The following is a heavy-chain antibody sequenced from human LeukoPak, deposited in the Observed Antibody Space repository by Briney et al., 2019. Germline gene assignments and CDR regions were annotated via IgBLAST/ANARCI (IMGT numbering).Heavy chain of an antibody. CDR1: GFTFSDHY. CDR3: ARGQISMPGAIDV. CDR2: ARDKSKSYST. D-gene: IGHD2-2*01. J-gene: IGHJ3*01. Sequence: PGGSLRLSCGASGFTFSDHYMDWVRQAPGKGLEWVARARDKSKSYSTEYAASVKGRFTISRDDSKNSLYLLMNSLQTEDTAVYYCARGQISMPGAIDVWGQGTMVTVSA. V-gene: IGHV3-72*01.